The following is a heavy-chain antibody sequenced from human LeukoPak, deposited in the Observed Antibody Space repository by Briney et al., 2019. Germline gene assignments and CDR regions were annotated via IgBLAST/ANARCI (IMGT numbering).Heavy chain of an antibody. CDR2: IYYSGST. D-gene: IGHD3-3*01. Sequence: SETLSLTCTVSGGSISSYYWSWIRQPPGKGPEWIGYIYYSGSTNYNPSLKSRVTISVDTSKNQFYLKLTSVTAADTAVYYCAREDYNFLWGQGTLVTVSS. CDR1: GGSISSYY. V-gene: IGHV4-59*12. J-gene: IGHJ4*02. CDR3: AREDYNFL.